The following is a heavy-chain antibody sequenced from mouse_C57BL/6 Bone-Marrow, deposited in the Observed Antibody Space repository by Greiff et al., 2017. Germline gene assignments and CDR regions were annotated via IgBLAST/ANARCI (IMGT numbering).Heavy chain of an antibody. J-gene: IGHJ3*01. D-gene: IGHD2-3*01. CDR3: ASLYDGYYLWFAY. CDR2: INYDGSST. V-gene: IGHV5-16*01. CDR1: GFTLSDYY. Sequence: EAQLVVSEGGLVQPGSSMKLSCTVFGFTLSDYYMAWVRQVPEKGLEWVANINYDGSSTYYLDSLKSRFIISRDNAKNILYLQMSSLKSEDTATYYCASLYDGYYLWFAYWGQGTLVTVSA.